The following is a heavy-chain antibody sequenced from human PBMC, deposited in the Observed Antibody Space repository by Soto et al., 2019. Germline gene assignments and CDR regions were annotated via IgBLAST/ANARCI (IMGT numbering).Heavy chain of an antibody. V-gene: IGHV1-18*01. CDR1: GSTFTSYG. J-gene: IGHJ4*02. D-gene: IGHD3-10*01. Sequence: ASVMVSCKASGSTFTSYGISWVRQAPGQGLEWMGWISAYNGNTNYAQKLQGRVTMTTDTSTSTAYMELRSLRSDDTAVYYCARGGYYGSGSLLGYFDYWGQGTLVTVSS. CDR2: ISAYNGNT. CDR3: ARGGYYGSGSLLGYFDY.